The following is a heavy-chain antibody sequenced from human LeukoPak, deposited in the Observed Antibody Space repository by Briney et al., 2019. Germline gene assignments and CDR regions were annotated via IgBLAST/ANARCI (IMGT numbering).Heavy chain of an antibody. CDR1: SGSISNFY. D-gene: IGHD3-22*01. CDR3: ARNIYDSSGYYYGRDYYYGMDV. V-gene: IGHV4-59*01. Sequence: PSETLSLTCTVSSGSISNFYWSWIRQPPGKGLEWIGYIYYSGSTNYNPSLKSRVTISVDTSKNQFSLKLSSVTAADTAVYYCARNIYDSSGYYYGRDYYYGMDVWGQGTTVTVSS. J-gene: IGHJ6*02. CDR2: IYYSGST.